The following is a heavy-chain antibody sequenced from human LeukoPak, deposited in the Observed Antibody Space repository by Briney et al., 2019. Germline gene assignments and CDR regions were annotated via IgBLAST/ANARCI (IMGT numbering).Heavy chain of an antibody. CDR3: ARDSFEYCSGGSCYPYAFDI. V-gene: IGHV1-3*01. D-gene: IGHD2-15*01. CDR1: GYTFTGYY. Sequence: ASVKVSCKASGYTFTGYYMHWVRQAPGQRLEWMGWINAGNGNTKYSQKFQGRVTITRDTSASTAYMELSSLRSEDTAVYYCARDSFEYCSGGSCYPYAFDIWGQGTMVTVSS. J-gene: IGHJ3*02. CDR2: INAGNGNT.